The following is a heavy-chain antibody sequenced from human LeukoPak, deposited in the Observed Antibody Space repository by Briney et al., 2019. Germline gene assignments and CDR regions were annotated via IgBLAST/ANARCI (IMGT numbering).Heavy chain of an antibody. CDR3: ARSKTYYYESSGSYSVFDYYMDV. J-gene: IGHJ6*03. CDR2: ISHTGTTI. V-gene: IGHV3-11*04. CDR1: GFTFSDHY. Sequence: GGSLRLSCAASGFTFSDHYMTRIRQGPGKGLEWVSYISHTGTTIYYADSVKGRFTISRDNAKKSLYLQMNSLRAEDTAVYYCARSKTYYYESSGSYSVFDYYMDVWGKGTTVTVSS. D-gene: IGHD3-22*01.